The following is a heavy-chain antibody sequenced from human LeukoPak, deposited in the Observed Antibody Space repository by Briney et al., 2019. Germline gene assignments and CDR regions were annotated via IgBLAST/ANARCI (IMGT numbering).Heavy chain of an antibody. J-gene: IGHJ4*02. CDR1: GFTFSSYA. CDR3: ARVAQTGDFDY. V-gene: IGHV3-48*03. D-gene: IGHD1-1*01. Sequence: GGSLRLSCAASGFTFSSYAMNWVRQAPGKGLEWVSYISSSGSTIYYADSVKGRFTISRDNAKNSLYLQMNSLRAEDTAVYYCARVAQTGDFDYWGQGTLVTVSS. CDR2: ISSSGSTI.